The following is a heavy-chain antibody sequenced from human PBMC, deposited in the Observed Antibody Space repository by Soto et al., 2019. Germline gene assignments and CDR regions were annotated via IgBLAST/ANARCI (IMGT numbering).Heavy chain of an antibody. V-gene: IGHV1-24*01. Sequence: ASVKVSCKVSGYTLTELSMHWVRQAPGKGLEWIGGFGPEDGETIYAQKFQGRVTMTEDTSTETAYMELSSLRSKDTAVYYCAKVMSIAALEYWGQGTLVTVSS. CDR2: FGPEDGET. J-gene: IGHJ4*02. CDR1: GYTLTELS. CDR3: AKVMSIAALEY. D-gene: IGHD6-6*01.